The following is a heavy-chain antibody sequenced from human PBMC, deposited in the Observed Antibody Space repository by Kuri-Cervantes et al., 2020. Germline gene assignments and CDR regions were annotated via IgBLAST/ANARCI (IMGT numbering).Heavy chain of an antibody. D-gene: IGHD3-16*01. CDR3: ARRGYDYPNYFDY. J-gene: IGHJ4*02. CDR1: GGSISSSSHY. CDR2: IYYTGST. V-gene: IGHV4-39*01. Sequence: SETLSLTCSVSGGSISSSSHYWGWNRQPTGMGLEWIGIIYYTGSTYDNTTLKSCLTISVDTSKSQFSLKLSSATAADTDVYYGARRGYDYPNYFDYWGQGALVTVSS.